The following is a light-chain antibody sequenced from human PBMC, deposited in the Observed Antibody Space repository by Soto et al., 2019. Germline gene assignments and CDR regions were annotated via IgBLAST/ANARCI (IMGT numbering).Light chain of an antibody. J-gene: IGKJ1*01. V-gene: IGKV1-5*01. CDR3: HQYFSYPWT. CDR2: DAS. CDR1: QSISNW. Sequence: DIQMTQSPSTLSASVGVTVTITCRASQSISNWLAWYQQKPGKAPNLLISDASNLESGVPSRFSGSGSGTEFTLTISGLQPDDFSTYYCHQYFSYPWTFGQGTRVEVK.